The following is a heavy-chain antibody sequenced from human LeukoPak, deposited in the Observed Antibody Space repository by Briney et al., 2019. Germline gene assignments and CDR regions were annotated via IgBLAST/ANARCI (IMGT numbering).Heavy chain of an antibody. V-gene: IGHV1-69*05. D-gene: IGHD2-2*01. CDR1: GGTFSSYA. Sequence: SVKVSCEASGGTFSSYAISWVRQAPGQGLEWMGRIIPIFGTANYAQKFQGRVTITTDESTSTAYMELSSLRSEDTAVYYCARTYCSSTSCYWFDPWGQGTLVTVSS. CDR2: IIPIFGTA. J-gene: IGHJ5*02. CDR3: ARTYCSSTSCYWFDP.